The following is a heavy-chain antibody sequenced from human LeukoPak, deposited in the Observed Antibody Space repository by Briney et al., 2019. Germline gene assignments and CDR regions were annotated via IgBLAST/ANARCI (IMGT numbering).Heavy chain of an antibody. J-gene: IGHJ3*02. D-gene: IGHD3-10*01. CDR3: ARATALGVDAFDI. Sequence: SETLSLTCTVSGGSISGYYWSWIRQPPGNGLEWIGYIYYSGSTNYNPSLESRVTISVDTSNNQFSLKLSSVTAADTAVYYCARATALGVDAFDIWGQGTMVTVSS. CDR2: IYYSGST. CDR1: GGSISGYY. V-gene: IGHV4-59*12.